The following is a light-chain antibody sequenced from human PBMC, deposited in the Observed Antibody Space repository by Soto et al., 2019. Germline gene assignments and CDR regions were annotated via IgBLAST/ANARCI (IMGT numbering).Light chain of an antibody. CDR2: EVS. Sequence: QSVLTQPASVSGSPGQSITISCTGTSSDVGSDNLVSWYQQHPGKAPKFMIYEVSKRPSGVSNRFSGSKSGNTASLTISGLQAEDEADFYCSSYTSRSSSTYVFRTGTKVPVL. J-gene: IGLJ1*01. CDR1: SSDVGSDNL. V-gene: IGLV2-14*02. CDR3: SSYTSRSSSTYV.